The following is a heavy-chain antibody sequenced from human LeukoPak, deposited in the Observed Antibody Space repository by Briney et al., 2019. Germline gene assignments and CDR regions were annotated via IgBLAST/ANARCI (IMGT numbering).Heavy chain of an antibody. CDR1: GFTFDDYA. CDR2: ISWNSGST. V-gene: IGHV3-23*01. Sequence: GGSLRLSCAASGFTFDDYAMHWVRQAPGKGLEWVSGISWNSGSTYYADSVKGRFTISRDNSKNTLYLQMNSLRAEDTAVYYCAKVRYSSGWPDYWGQGTLVTVSS. CDR3: AKVRYSSGWPDY. D-gene: IGHD6-19*01. J-gene: IGHJ4*02.